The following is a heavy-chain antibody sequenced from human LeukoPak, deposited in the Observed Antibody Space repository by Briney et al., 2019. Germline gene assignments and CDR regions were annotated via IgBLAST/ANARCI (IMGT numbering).Heavy chain of an antibody. J-gene: IGHJ5*02. CDR3: ARVAGWHWFDP. D-gene: IGHD6-19*01. CDR1: GFIFDDYG. V-gene: IGHV3-20*04. CDR2: INWSGGST. Sequence: GGSLRLSCAASGFIFDDYGMSWVRQAPGKGLEWVSGINWSGGSTGYADSVKGRFTTSRDNSKNTVYLQMNNMRVDDTAVYYCARVAGWHWFDPWGQGTLVTVSS.